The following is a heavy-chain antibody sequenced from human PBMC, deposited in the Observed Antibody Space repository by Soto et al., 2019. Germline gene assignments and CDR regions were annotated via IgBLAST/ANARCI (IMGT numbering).Heavy chain of an antibody. D-gene: IGHD6-13*01. J-gene: IGHJ4*02. CDR2: IYYSVST. Sequence: QVQLQESGPGLLKPSQTLSLTCTVSCGSISSGGYYWSWIRQNPGKGLEWIAYIYYSVSTYYNPSRKSRVTISLDTYKNHFSLKLSSVTAADTAVYYCARGWQQLGNWGQGTLVTVSS. CDR1: CGSISSGGYY. CDR3: ARGWQQLGN. V-gene: IGHV4-31*03.